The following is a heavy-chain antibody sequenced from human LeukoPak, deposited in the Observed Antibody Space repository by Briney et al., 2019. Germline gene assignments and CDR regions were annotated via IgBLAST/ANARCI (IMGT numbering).Heavy chain of an antibody. J-gene: IGHJ6*02. CDR2: TWHDGGNK. V-gene: IGHV3-33*01. CDR3: ARRSCSSTSCYWYYYYGMDV. D-gene: IGHD2-2*01. CDR1: GYTLTELS. Sequence: SCKVSGYTLTELSMHWVRQAPGKGLEWVALTWHDGGNKYYVDSVKGRFTISRDNAKNTLYLQMNSLRAEDTAVYYCARRSCSSTSCYWYYYYGMDVWGQGTTVTVSS.